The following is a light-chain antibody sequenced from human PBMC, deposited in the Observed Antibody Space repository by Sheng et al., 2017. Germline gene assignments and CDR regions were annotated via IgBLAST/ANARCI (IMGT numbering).Light chain of an antibody. Sequence: EVVMTQSPATLSVSPGERATLSCRASQSVSSNLAWYQQKPGQAPRLLIYGASTRAAGIPARFSGSGSGTEFTLTISSLQSEDFAVYHCQHHPFFGQGTKLEI. V-gene: IGKV3-15*01. CDR3: QHHPF. J-gene: IGKJ2*01. CDR1: QSVSSN. CDR2: GAS.